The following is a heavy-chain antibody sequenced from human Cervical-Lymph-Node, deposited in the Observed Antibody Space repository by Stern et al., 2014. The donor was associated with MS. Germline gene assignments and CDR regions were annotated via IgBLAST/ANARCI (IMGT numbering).Heavy chain of an antibody. D-gene: IGHD2-8*01. Sequence: QVQLVESGAEVKKPGASVKVSCKASGYTFTSYGISWVRQAPGQGLEWMGWISAYNGNTNYAQKLQGRVTMTTDTSTSTAYMELRSLRSDDTAVYYCARDEMVYATHYYYYAMDVWGQGTTVTVSS. J-gene: IGHJ6*02. CDR2: ISAYNGNT. CDR3: ARDEMVYATHYYYYAMDV. V-gene: IGHV1-18*01. CDR1: GYTFTSYG.